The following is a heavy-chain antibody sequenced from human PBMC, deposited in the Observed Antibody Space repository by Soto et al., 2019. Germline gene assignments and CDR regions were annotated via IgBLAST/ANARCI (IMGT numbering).Heavy chain of an antibody. CDR3: ARVNSGRKWLDQ. D-gene: IGHD6-19*01. V-gene: IGHV4-61*01. Sequence: SETLCLTCTVSGYSVSSASFYWICIRQDPGKGLEWIGFIYFSGSTNYNPSLKSRVTMSLDTSKNQFSLKLRSVTPADTAVYFCARVNSGRKWLDQWGKGNLVTVSS. J-gene: IGHJ5*02. CDR1: GYSVSSASFY. CDR2: IYFSGST.